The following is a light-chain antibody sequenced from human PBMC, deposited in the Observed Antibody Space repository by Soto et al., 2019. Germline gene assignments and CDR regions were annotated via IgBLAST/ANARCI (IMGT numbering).Light chain of an antibody. CDR3: TSYTGSNTLEV. Sequence: QSALTQPASVSGSPGQSITISCTGTSSDIGAYNYVSWYRQHPGKAPQLLIYDVNNRPSGVSHRFSGSKSGNTASLTISGLQSEYEADYFCTSYTGSNTLEVFGPGTKLTVL. CDR2: DVN. CDR1: SSDIGAYNY. V-gene: IGLV2-14*03. J-gene: IGLJ1*01.